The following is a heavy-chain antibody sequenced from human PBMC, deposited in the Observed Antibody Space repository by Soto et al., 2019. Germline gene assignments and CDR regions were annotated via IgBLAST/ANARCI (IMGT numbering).Heavy chain of an antibody. J-gene: IGHJ4*02. V-gene: IGHV4-59*01. CDR2: IDYSGTT. CDR3: ASTIPYNGNLKYFDY. D-gene: IGHD1-7*01. Sequence: PSETLSLTCTVSRGSISSYYWSWIRQPPGKRLEWIAYIDYSGTTDYNPSLKSRVTISIDTSKNQFSLKLSSVTAADTAVYYCASTIPYNGNLKYFDYWGQGTLVTVSS. CDR1: RGSISSYY.